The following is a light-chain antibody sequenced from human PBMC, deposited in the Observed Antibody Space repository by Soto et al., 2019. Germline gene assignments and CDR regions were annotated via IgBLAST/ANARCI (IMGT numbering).Light chain of an antibody. V-gene: IGKV3-20*01. CDR2: AAS. CDR1: QSVNIAT. CDR3: QQFDGSSWT. J-gene: IGKJ1*01. Sequence: EIVLTQSPGTLSLSPGEGVTLSCRASQSVNIATLAWYQQKPGQTARLLIYAASSRATGIPDRFSGSGFGTDLTLTISRLAPEDFGVYYCQQFDGSSWTFGQGTKVEIK.